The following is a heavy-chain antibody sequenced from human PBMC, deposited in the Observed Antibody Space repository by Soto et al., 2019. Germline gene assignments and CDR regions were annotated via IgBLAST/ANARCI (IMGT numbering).Heavy chain of an antibody. Sequence: EVQLVESGGGLVQPGGSLRLSCAASGFSFDSYWMHWVRQAPEQGPMWVSRIDYDGTTTNYADSVKGRFTISRDNAKSTLYLQMNSLRPEDTAVYYCTRGPRASSGGTGAYWGKGTLVTVSS. CDR2: IDYDGTTT. D-gene: IGHD2-2*01. CDR1: GFSFDSYW. CDR3: TRGPRASSGGTGAY. V-gene: IGHV3-74*01. J-gene: IGHJ1*01.